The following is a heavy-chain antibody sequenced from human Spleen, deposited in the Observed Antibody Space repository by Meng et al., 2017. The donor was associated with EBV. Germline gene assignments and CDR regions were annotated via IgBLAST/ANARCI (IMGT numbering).Heavy chain of an antibody. Sequence: EVHWLWSGGGVVQPGGSRRLSCAASGFTFGSYAMSWVRQAPGKGLEWVSHISGGGTYTHYADSVKGRFTISRDNSQIALYLQMNSLRADDTAVYYCAGSAYLRGCDHWGQGTLVTVSS. CDR3: AGSAYLRGCDH. V-gene: IGHV3-23*01. CDR2: ISGGGTYT. D-gene: IGHD3-16*01. CDR1: GFTFGSYA. J-gene: IGHJ4*02.